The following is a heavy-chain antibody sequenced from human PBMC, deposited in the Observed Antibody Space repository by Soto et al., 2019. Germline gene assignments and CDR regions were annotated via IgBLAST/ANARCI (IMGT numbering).Heavy chain of an antibody. CDR3: ARHTPAISISDH. V-gene: IGHV4-39*01. Sequence: SETLSLTCTVSGGSIRSSTYYWGWIRQPPGKGLEWIGSIYYSGSTYYNPSLKSRVTISVDTSKNQFSLKLSSVTAADTAVYYCARHTPAISISDHWGQGTLVTVSS. CDR2: IYYSGST. CDR1: GGSIRSSTYY. D-gene: IGHD2-15*01. J-gene: IGHJ4*02.